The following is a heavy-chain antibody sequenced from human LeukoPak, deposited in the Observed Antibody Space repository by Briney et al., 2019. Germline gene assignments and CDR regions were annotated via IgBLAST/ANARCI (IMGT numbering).Heavy chain of an antibody. Sequence: ASVKVSCKASGGTFSSYAISWVRQAPGQGLEWMGGIIPIFGTANYAQKFQGRVTITTDESTSTAYMELSSLRSEDTAVYYCARGLVAGDAFDIWGQGTMVTVSS. D-gene: IGHD6-19*01. CDR2: IIPIFGTA. CDR3: ARGLVAGDAFDI. V-gene: IGHV1-69*05. J-gene: IGHJ3*02. CDR1: GGTFSSYA.